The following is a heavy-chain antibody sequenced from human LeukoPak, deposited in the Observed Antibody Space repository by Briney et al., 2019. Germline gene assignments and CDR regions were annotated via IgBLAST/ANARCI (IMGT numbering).Heavy chain of an antibody. J-gene: IGHJ4*02. CDR3: AFLDIYDGSGYYKGYFNY. D-gene: IGHD3-22*01. CDR1: GGTFSSYA. Sequence: ASVKVSCKASGGTFSSYAISWVRQAPGKGLEWMGGFDPEDGETIYAQKFQGRVTMTEDTSTDTAYMELSTLRSEDTAVYYCAFLDIYDGSGYYKGYFNYWGQGTLVTVSS. CDR2: FDPEDGET. V-gene: IGHV1-24*01.